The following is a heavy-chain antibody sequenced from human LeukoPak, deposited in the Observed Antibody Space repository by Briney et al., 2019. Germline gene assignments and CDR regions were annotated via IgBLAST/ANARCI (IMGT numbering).Heavy chain of an antibody. CDR3: AKGGYCSSATCYPEMYNWFDP. J-gene: IGHJ5*02. CDR2: ISWNSGSI. CDR1: GFTFDDYA. D-gene: IGHD2-2*01. Sequence: GGSLRLSCAASGFTFDDYAMHWVRQAPGKGLEWVSGISWNSGSIHYADSVKGRFTISRDNAKNSLYLQMNSLRAEDTALYYCAKGGYCSSATCYPEMYNWFDPWGQGTLVTVSS. V-gene: IGHV3-9*01.